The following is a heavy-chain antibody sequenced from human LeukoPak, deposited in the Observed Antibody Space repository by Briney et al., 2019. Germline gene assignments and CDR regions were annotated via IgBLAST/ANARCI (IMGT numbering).Heavy chain of an antibody. CDR3: ARESSHYGDYSVWFDP. V-gene: IGHV6-1*01. Sequence: SQTLSLTCAISGDSVSSNSAAWNWIRQSPSRGLEWLGRTYYRSKWYNDCAVSVKSRITINPDTSKNQFSLQLNSVTPEDTAVYYCARESSHYGDYSVWFDPWGQGTLVTVSS. J-gene: IGHJ5*02. CDR2: TYYRSKWYN. CDR1: GDSVSSNSAA. D-gene: IGHD4-17*01.